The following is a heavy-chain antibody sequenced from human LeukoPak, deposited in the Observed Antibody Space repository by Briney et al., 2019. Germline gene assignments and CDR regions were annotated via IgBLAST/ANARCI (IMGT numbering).Heavy chain of an antibody. V-gene: IGHV3-30*04. CDR3: ARDPRSSGYFFDY. J-gene: IGHJ4*02. D-gene: IGHD3-22*01. CDR1: GFTLSSYV. CDR2: ISYDATNE. Sequence: AGGSLRLSCAASGFTLSSYVMPWVRQAPGKGLEWMTVISYDATNENYADSVKGRFTISRDNSKNTLYLQMNSLRPEDTAVYYCARDPRSSGYFFDYWGQGTLVTVSS.